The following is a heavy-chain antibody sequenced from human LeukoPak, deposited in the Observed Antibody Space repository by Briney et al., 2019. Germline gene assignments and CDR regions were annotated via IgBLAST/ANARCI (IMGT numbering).Heavy chain of an antibody. V-gene: IGHV4-30-2*01. Sequence: SQTLSLTCTVSGGSISSGGYYWSWIRQPPGKGLEWIGYIYHSGSTYYNPSLKSRVTISVDRSKNQFSLKLSSVTAADTAVYYCARDRIAAAGLDAFDIWGQGTMVTVSS. CDR3: ARDRIAAAGLDAFDI. J-gene: IGHJ3*02. CDR1: GGSISSGGYY. CDR2: IYHSGST. D-gene: IGHD6-13*01.